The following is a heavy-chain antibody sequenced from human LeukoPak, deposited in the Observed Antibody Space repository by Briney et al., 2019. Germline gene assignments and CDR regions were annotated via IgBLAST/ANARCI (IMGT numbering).Heavy chain of an antibody. Sequence: SETLSLTCTVSGGSISSSSYYWGWIRQPPGKGLEWIGRIYYSGSTYYNPSLKSRVTISVDTSKNQFSLKLSSVTAADTAVYYCARTLPRIAARPDNWFDPWGQGTLVTVSS. CDR3: ARTLPRIAARPDNWFDP. J-gene: IGHJ5*02. CDR2: IYYSGST. CDR1: GGSISSSSYY. D-gene: IGHD6-6*01. V-gene: IGHV4-39*07.